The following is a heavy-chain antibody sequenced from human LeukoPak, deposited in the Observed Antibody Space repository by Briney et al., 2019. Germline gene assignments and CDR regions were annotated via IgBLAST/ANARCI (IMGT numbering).Heavy chain of an antibody. Sequence: SVKVSCKASGGTFSSYAISWVRQAPGQGLEWMGRIIPILGIANYAQKFQGRVTITADKSTSTAYMELSSLRSEDTAVYYCARDDVLVYRDGGFYGMDVWGQGTTVTVSS. CDR3: ARDDVLVYRDGGFYGMDV. CDR2: IIPILGIA. CDR1: GGTFSSYA. V-gene: IGHV1-69*04. D-gene: IGHD4-23*01. J-gene: IGHJ6*02.